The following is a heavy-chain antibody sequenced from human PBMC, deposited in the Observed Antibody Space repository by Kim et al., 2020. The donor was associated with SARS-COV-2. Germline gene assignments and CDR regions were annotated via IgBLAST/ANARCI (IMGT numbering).Heavy chain of an antibody. Sequence: GGSLRLSCAASGFTFSSYAMSWVRQAPGKGLEWVSAISGSGGSTYYADSVKGRFTISRDNSKNTLYLQMNSLRAEDTAVYYCAKDWPDYYDSSGYYYPYLYYLNYWGQGTLVTVPS. CDR1: GFTFSSYA. D-gene: IGHD3-22*01. CDR2: ISGSGGST. CDR3: AKDWPDYYDSSGYYYPYLYYLNY. J-gene: IGHJ4*02. V-gene: IGHV3-23*01.